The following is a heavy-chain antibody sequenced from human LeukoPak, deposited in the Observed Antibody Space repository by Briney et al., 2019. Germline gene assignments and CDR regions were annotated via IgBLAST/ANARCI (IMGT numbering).Heavy chain of an antibody. CDR1: GGSISSYY. D-gene: IGHD3-22*01. CDR3: ARLLSSGYYLYYYYYMDV. Sequence: SQTLSLTCTVSGGSISSYYWSWIRQPPGKGLEWIGYIYTSGSTNYNPSLKSRVTISVDTSKNQFSLKLSSVTAADTAVYYCARLLSSGYYLYYYYYMDVWGKGTTVTVSS. J-gene: IGHJ6*03. V-gene: IGHV4-4*09. CDR2: IYTSGST.